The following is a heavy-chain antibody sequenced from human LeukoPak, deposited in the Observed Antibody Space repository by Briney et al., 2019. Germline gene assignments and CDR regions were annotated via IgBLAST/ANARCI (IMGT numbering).Heavy chain of an antibody. CDR2: INSDGSST. V-gene: IGHV3-74*01. CDR3: VREIDSSGGGFVDY. D-gene: IGHD3-22*01. Sequence: GGSLRLSCAASGFTFSSYWMHWVRQAPGKGLVWVSRINSDGSSTRYADSVKGRFTISRDNAKNTLYLQMNSLRAEDTAVYYCVREIDSSGGGFVDYWGQGTLVTVSS. J-gene: IGHJ4*02. CDR1: GFTFSSYW.